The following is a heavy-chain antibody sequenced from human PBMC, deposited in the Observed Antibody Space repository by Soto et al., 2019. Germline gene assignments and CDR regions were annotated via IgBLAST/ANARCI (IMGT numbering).Heavy chain of an antibody. CDR2: MNAKSGDT. J-gene: IGHJ6*04. V-gene: IGHV1-8*01. Sequence: QAHLEQSGAEVKRPGASVKVSCKASGYTFSDYDINWLRQAPGQGPQWMGWMNAKSGDTFFAQRFQGKFNMTWDTSLSTAYMEVGSLTSDDTAMYYCARGNPFNYAAFDVWGKGTTVAVSS. CDR3: ARGNPFNYAAFDV. D-gene: IGHD3-16*01. CDR1: GYTFSDYD.